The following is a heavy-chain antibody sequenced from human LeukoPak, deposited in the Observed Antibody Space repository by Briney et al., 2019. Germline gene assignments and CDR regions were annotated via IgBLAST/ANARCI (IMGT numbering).Heavy chain of an antibody. CDR3: ARGPLYSDYYLD. V-gene: IGHV1-46*01. CDR1: GYSFTSNY. J-gene: IGHJ4*02. Sequence: ASVKVSCKASGYSFTSNYIHWVRQAPGQGLEWMGMIYPRDGSTSYAQKFQGRVTITRDTSASTAYMELSSLRSEDTAVYYCARGPLYSDYYLDWGQGTLVTVSS. D-gene: IGHD4-11*01. CDR2: IYPRDGST.